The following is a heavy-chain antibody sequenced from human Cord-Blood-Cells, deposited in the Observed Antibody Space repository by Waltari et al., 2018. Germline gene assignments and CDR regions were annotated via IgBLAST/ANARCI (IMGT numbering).Heavy chain of an antibody. CDR2: ITHSGST. CDR1: GGSFSGYY. J-gene: IGHJ4*02. Sequence: QVQLQQRGAGLLKPSETLSLTCAVYGGSFSGYYWSWIRKPPGKGLAWIGDITHSGSTHYIPHPEGRATSSVATSHNRCSLELSSVTAADTAVYYCARGYCSSTSSYTRRGNYFSYWGQGTLVTVSS. V-gene: IGHV4-34*01. CDR3: ARGYCSSTSSYTRRGNYFSY. D-gene: IGHD2-2*02.